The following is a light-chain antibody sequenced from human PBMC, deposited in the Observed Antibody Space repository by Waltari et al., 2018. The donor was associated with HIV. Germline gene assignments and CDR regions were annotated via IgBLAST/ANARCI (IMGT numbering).Light chain of an antibody. CDR1: AFPSRY. V-gene: IGLV3-25*03. J-gene: IGLJ2*01. CDR2: QDH. CDR3: QTTDTNGVVV. Sequence: SSALTQTPSVSVSPGQTATITCSGEAFPSRYAHWYHQRAGQAPVLVIYQDHKRPSGIPDRFSGSSSGTVLTLTISGVQTEDEGDYYCQTTDTNGVVVFGGGTKVTVL.